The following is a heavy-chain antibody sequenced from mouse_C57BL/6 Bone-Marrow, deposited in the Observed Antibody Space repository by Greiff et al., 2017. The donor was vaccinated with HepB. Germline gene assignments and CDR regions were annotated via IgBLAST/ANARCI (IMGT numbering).Heavy chain of an antibody. J-gene: IGHJ2*01. CDR1: GYSITSGYY. D-gene: IGHD2-1*01. CDR3: AREGMDGNYLYYFDY. V-gene: IGHV3-6*01. CDR2: ISYDGSN. Sequence: EVKLVESGPGLVKPSQSLSLTCSVTGYSITSGYYWNWIRQFPGNKLEWMGYISYDGSNNYNPSLKNRISITRDTSKNQFFLKLNSVTTEDTATYYCAREGMDGNYLYYFDYWGQGTTLTVSS.